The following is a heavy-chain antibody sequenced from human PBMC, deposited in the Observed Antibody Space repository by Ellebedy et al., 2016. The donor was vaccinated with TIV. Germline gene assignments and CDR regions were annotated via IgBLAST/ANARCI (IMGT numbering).Heavy chain of an antibody. V-gene: IGHV3-23*01. D-gene: IGHD1-26*01. CDR2: ISGFGDRT. CDR3: AKDRGSGTYENWFNP. Sequence: GGSLRLSXTASGFDFKNFAMNWVRETPGKGLEWVSGISGFGDRTYYADSVKGRFTISRDNSRDTLYLQMNSLNVDDTAVYYCAKDRGSGTYENWFNPWGQGALVTVSP. J-gene: IGHJ5*02. CDR1: GFDFKNFA.